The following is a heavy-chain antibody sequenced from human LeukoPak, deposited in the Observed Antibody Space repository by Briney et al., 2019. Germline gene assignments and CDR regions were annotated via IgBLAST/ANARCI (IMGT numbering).Heavy chain of an antibody. CDR1: GFTYSRYA. Sequence: GGPLTLSCAASGFTYSRYAMQGVRQAPGKGGEWVAVISYDGSNKYYAPSVNGLFTISRDNSKNTLYLQMNSLRAEDTAVYYCAKGRLDSFEDWGQGTLVTVSS. CDR2: ISYDGSNK. J-gene: IGHJ4*02. D-gene: IGHD2-2*03. V-gene: IGHV3-30*04. CDR3: AKGRLDSFED.